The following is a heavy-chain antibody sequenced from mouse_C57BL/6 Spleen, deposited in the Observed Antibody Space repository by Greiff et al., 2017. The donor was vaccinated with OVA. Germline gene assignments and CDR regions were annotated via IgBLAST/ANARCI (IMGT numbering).Heavy chain of an antibody. Sequence: VQLQQSGAELVKPGASVKLSCKASGYTFTSYWMHWVKQRPGRGLEWIGRIDPNSGGTKYNEKFKSKATLTVDKPSSTAYMQLSSLTSEDSAVYYCAREERTAQATRAMDYWGQGTSVTVSS. J-gene: IGHJ4*01. CDR1: GYTFTSYW. D-gene: IGHD3-2*02. CDR3: AREERTAQATRAMDY. V-gene: IGHV1-72*01. CDR2: IDPNSGGT.